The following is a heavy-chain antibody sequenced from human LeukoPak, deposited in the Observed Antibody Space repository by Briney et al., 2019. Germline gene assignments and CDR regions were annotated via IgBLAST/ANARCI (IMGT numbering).Heavy chain of an antibody. J-gene: IGHJ4*02. V-gene: IGHV1-2*02. CDR1: GYTFTSYY. Sequence: ASVKVSCKASGYTFTSYYMHWVRQAPGQGLEWMGWINPNSGGTNYAQKFQGRVTMTRDTSISTAYMELSRLRSDDTAVYYCARVVEMATITPGYWGQGTLVTVSS. CDR2: INPNSGGT. D-gene: IGHD5-24*01. CDR3: ARVVEMATITPGY.